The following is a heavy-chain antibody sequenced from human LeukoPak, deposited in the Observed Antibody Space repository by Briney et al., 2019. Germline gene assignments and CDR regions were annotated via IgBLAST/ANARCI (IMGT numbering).Heavy chain of an antibody. D-gene: IGHD2-8*01. Sequence: GGSLRLSCAASGFTFSNYAFHWVRQAPGKGLEWVTVISFDGTNKYYADSVKGRFTISRDNTKNTLYLQMNSLRAEDTAVYYCARDLDVVMVYGIPSPYGMDVWGQGTTVAVSS. CDR1: GFTFSNYA. V-gene: IGHV3-30-3*01. CDR2: ISFDGTNK. CDR3: ARDLDVVMVYGIPSPYGMDV. J-gene: IGHJ6*02.